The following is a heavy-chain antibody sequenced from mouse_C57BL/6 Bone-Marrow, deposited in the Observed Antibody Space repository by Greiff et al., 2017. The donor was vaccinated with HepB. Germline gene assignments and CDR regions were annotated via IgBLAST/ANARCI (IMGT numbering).Heavy chain of an antibody. Sequence: EVKLMESGGGLVKPGGSLKLSCAASGFTFSSYAMSWVRQTPEKRLEWVATISDGGSYTYYPDNVKGRFTIARDNAKHNLYLQMSHLKSEDTAMYYGARDRLRYWYFDVWGTGTTVTVSS. J-gene: IGHJ1*03. CDR1: GFTFSSYA. D-gene: IGHD3-2*02. V-gene: IGHV5-4*01. CDR3: ARDRLRYWYFDV. CDR2: ISDGGSYT.